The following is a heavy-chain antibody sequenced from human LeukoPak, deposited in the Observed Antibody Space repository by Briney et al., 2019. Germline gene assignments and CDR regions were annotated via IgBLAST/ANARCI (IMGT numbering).Heavy chain of an antibody. J-gene: IGHJ5*02. CDR1: GFTFSSYS. D-gene: IGHD6-6*01. CDR2: ISSSSSYI. Sequence: PGGSLILSCAASGFTFSSYSMNWVRQAPGKGLEWVSSISSSSSYIYYADSVKGRFTISRDNAKNSLYLQMNSLRAEDTAVYYCARELFIAARHWFDPWGQGTLVTVSS. CDR3: ARELFIAARHWFDP. V-gene: IGHV3-21*01.